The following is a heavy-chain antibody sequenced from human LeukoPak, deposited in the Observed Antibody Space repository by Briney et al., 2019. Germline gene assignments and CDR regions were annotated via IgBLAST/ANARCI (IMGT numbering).Heavy chain of an antibody. D-gene: IGHD3-10*01. V-gene: IGHV3-23*01. CDR3: AKDRSITMVRGLQGFDAFDI. CDR1: GVTFSSYA. Sequence: GGSLRLSCAASGVTFSSYAMSWVRQAPGKGLEWVSAISGSGGSTYYADSVKGRFTISRDNSKNTLYLQMNSLRAEDTAVYYCAKDRSITMVRGLQGFDAFDIWGQGTMVTVSS. J-gene: IGHJ3*02. CDR2: ISGSGGST.